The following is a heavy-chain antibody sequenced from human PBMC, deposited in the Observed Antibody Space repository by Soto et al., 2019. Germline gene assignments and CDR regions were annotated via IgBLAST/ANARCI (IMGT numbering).Heavy chain of an antibody. CDR3: ARGWGFTEY. J-gene: IGHJ4*02. CDR2: INLDGSST. V-gene: IGHV3-74*01. CDR1: GFSLSHYW. D-gene: IGHD7-27*01. Sequence: EVQLVESGGGLIQPGGALRLTCTASGFSLSHYWMHWIRQAPGKGLVWVSRINLDGSSTDYAPSVKGRFTISRDNAKNPLYLPMNSLAADDPAVYYCARGWGFTEYRGRGTLVTVSS.